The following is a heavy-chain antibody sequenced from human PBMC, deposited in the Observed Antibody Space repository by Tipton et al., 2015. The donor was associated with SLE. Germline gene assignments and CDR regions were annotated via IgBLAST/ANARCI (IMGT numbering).Heavy chain of an antibody. V-gene: IGHV4-61*05. CDR1: GGSINSSSYY. J-gene: IGHJ3*02. D-gene: IGHD3-3*01. Sequence: TLSLTCTVSGGSINSSSYYWGWIRQPPGKGLEWIGYIYYSGSTNYNPSLKSRVTISVDTSKNQFSLKLSSVTAADTAVYYCASGEGATYYDFWSGYHYAFDSWEQGSMFTVSS. CDR3: ASGEGATYYDFWSGYHYAFDS. CDR2: IYYSGST.